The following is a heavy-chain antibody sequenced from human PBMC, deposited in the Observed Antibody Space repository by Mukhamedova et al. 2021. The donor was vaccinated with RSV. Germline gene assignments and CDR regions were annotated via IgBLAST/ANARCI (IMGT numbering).Heavy chain of an antibody. V-gene: IGHV4-39*07. Sequence: GKGLEWIGSIYYSGSTYYNPSLKSRVTISVDTSKNQFSLKLSSVTAADTPAYHCARDTYCTSTSCYAWAYWGQGTLVTVSS. D-gene: IGHD2-2*01. CDR3: ARDTYCTSTSCYAWAY. J-gene: IGHJ4*02. CDR2: IYYSGST.